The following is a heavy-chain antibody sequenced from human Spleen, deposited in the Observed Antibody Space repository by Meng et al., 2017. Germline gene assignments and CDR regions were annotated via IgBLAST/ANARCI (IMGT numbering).Heavy chain of an antibody. D-gene: IGHD1/OR15-1a*01. J-gene: IGHJ5*02. Sequence: QPQLQESGPGLVKPSETLSPPCRVSGDSISSSDSYWGWIRQSPGKGLEWIGSIGHSGFTYYTPSLESRVTVSVDTSRSQFSLELTSVTAADTAVYYCVRSRAWVRTGFDPWGQGTLVTVSS. CDR2: IGHSGFT. CDR1: GDSISSSDSY. V-gene: IGHV4-39*01. CDR3: VRSRAWVRTGFDP.